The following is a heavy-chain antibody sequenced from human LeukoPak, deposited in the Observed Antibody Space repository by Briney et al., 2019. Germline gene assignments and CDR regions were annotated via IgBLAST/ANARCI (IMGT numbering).Heavy chain of an antibody. J-gene: IGHJ4*02. CDR2: INPNSGGT. Sequence: ASVKVSCKASGYTFTGYYMHWVRQSPGQGLEWMGWINPNSGGTNYAQKFQGRVTMTRDTSISTAYMELSRLRSDDTAVYFCASKGGYDILRFDYWGQGTLVTVSS. D-gene: IGHD3-9*01. CDR3: ASKGGYDILRFDY. CDR1: GYTFTGYY. V-gene: IGHV1-2*02.